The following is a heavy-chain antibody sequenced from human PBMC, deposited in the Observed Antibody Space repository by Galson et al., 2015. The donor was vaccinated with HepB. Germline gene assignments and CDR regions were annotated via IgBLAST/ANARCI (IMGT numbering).Heavy chain of an antibody. CDR1: GYSFTSYW. D-gene: IGHD3-3*01. Sequence: QSGAEVKKPGESLRISCKGSGYSFTSYWISWVRQTPGKGLEWMGRIDPSDSYTNYSPSFQGHVTISADKSISTAYLQWSSLKASDTAMYYCARHSADFWSGYFTEFDYWGQGTLVTVSS. J-gene: IGHJ4*02. V-gene: IGHV5-10-1*01. CDR3: ARHSADFWSGYFTEFDY. CDR2: IDPSDSYT.